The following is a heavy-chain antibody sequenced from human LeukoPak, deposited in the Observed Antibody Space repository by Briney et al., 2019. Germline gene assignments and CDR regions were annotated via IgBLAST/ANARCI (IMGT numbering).Heavy chain of an antibody. CDR1: GGSFSDYY. J-gene: IGHJ4*02. V-gene: IGHV4-34*01. CDR2: INHSGST. CDR3: ARRNGGNSEGGAVDY. D-gene: IGHD2-21*02. Sequence: PSETLSLTCAVYGGSFSDYYWSWIRQPPGKGLEWIGEINHSGSTNYNPSLKSRVTISVDTSKNQFSLKLSSVTAADTAVYYCARRNGGNSEGGAVDYWGQGTLVTVSS.